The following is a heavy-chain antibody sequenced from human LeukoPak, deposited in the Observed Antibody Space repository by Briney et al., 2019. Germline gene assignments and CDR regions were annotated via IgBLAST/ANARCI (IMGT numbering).Heavy chain of an antibody. D-gene: IGHD3-10*01. CDR2: IIPIFGTA. J-gene: IGHJ4*02. Sequence: SVKVSRKASGGTFSSYAISWVRQAPGQGLEWMGRIIPIFGTANYAQKFQGRVTITTDESTSTAYMELSSLRSEDTAVYYCAKDSDYYGSRGMADYWGQGTLVTVSS. CDR3: AKDSDYYGSRGMADY. CDR1: GGTFSSYA. V-gene: IGHV1-69*05.